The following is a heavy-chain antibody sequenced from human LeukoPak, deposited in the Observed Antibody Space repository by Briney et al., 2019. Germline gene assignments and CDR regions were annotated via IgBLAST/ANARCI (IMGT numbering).Heavy chain of an antibody. Sequence: SETLSLTCTVSGGSISSYYWSWIRQPPGKGLEWIGYIYYSGSTNYNPSLKSRVTISVDTSKNQFSLKLSSVTAADTAVYYCARGAPTTVTRYFDYWGQGTLVTVSS. CDR2: IYYSGST. V-gene: IGHV4-59*01. D-gene: IGHD4-17*01. CDR3: ARGAPTTVTRYFDY. CDR1: GGSISSYY. J-gene: IGHJ4*02.